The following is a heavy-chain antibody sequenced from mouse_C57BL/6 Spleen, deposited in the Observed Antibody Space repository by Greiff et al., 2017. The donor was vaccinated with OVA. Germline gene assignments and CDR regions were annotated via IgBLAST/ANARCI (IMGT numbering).Heavy chain of an antibody. V-gene: IGHV5-9-1*02. J-gene: IGHJ4*01. CDR2: ISSGGDYI. CDR1: GFTFSSYA. Sequence: EVKLMESGEGLVKPGGSLKLSCAASGFTFSSYAMSWVRQTPEKRLEWVAYISSGGDYIYYADTVKGRFTISRDNARNTLYLQMSILKSEDTAMYYCTRATTVVAKGLYAMDYWGQGTSVTVSS. CDR3: TRATTVVAKGLYAMDY. D-gene: IGHD1-1*01.